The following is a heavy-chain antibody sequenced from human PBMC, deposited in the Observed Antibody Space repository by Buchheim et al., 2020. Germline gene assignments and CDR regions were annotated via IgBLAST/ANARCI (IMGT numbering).Heavy chain of an antibody. V-gene: IGHV3-48*01. CDR2: ISSGSSTI. J-gene: IGHJ4*02. CDR3: ASGDANFDH. D-gene: IGHD2-8*01. CDR1: GISFRSSD. Sequence: EVQVVESGGGLVQPGGSLRLSCAASGISFRSSDMNWVRQAPGKGLEWVSYISSGSSTIYYADSVKGRFTISRDNAKSSLYLQMNSPRVEDTAVYYCASGDANFDHWGQGTL.